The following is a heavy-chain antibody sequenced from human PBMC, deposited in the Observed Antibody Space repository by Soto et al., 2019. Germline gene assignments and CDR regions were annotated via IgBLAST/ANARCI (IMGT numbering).Heavy chain of an antibody. D-gene: IGHD3-22*01. CDR1: GFTVSSNY. Sequence: EVELVESGGGLVQPGGSLRLSCAASGFTVSSNYMHWVRQAPGKGLEWVSVIYSGGDTYYADSVKVRITISRDNSKNKMYLQMNSLRAEDTAVYYCASDGSSYSDAFDIWGQGTMVTVSS. CDR2: IYSGGDT. V-gene: IGHV3-66*01. J-gene: IGHJ3*02. CDR3: ASDGSSYSDAFDI.